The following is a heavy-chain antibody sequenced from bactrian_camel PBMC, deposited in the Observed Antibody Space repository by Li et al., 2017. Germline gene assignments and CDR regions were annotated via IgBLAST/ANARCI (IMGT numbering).Heavy chain of an antibody. J-gene: IGHJ4*01. CDR3: SARGLNTDY. CDR2: IDLRSVT. CDR1: GYVFDNC. D-gene: IGHD7*01. V-gene: IGHV3S53*01. Sequence: HVQLVESGGGLVQPGGSLRLSCVASGYVFDNCWGWFRQAPGKEREEVAGIDLRSVTSYGESVKGRFFISLDDATNTVFLQMNSLKPEDTAVYYWSARGLNTDYWGQGTQVTVS.